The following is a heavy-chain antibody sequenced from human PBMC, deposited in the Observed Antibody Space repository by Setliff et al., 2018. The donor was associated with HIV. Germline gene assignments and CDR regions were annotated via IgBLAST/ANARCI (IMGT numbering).Heavy chain of an antibody. CDR3: ASAGPYCGDDCPYNWLTP. CDR1: GGSFSGHS. J-gene: IGHJ5*02. V-gene: IGHV4-34*01. D-gene: IGHD2-21*02. Sequence: SETLSLTCAVYGGSFSGHSWTWIRQPPGKGLEWIGEINRSGSANYNRSLKSRVTMSVDTSKRQFSLKLDSVTAADTAIYYCASAGPYCGDDCPYNWLTPWGQGTLVTVSS. CDR2: INRSGSA.